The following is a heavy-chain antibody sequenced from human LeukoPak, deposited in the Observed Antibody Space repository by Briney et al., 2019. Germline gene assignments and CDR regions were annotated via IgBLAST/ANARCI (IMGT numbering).Heavy chain of an antibody. J-gene: IGHJ5*02. V-gene: IGHV4-34*01. Sequence: SETLSLTCVVYGGSFSGYYWSWIRQPPGKGLEWIGEINHSGSTNYNPSLKSRVTISVDTSKNQFSLKLISVTAADTAVYYCARDGRWFDPWGQGTLVTVSS. CDR1: GGSFSGYY. D-gene: IGHD1-14*01. CDR2: INHSGST. CDR3: ARDGRWFDP.